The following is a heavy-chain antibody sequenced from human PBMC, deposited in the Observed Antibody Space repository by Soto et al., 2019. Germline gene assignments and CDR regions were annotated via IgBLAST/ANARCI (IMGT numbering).Heavy chain of an antibody. Sequence: EGQLVESGGGLVEPGGSLRLSCAASGFIFSSSDMTWVRQAPGKGLEYVSSINYNGIYSFYAEPAKGRFTISRDNAKNSLYLQMYGLTSEDTAVYFCARKSNSDISGYYDFDYWGQGDLVIVSS. CDR2: INYNGIYS. CDR1: GFIFSSSD. V-gene: IGHV3-21*06. D-gene: IGHD3-22*01. CDR3: ARKSNSDISGYYDFDY. J-gene: IGHJ4*02.